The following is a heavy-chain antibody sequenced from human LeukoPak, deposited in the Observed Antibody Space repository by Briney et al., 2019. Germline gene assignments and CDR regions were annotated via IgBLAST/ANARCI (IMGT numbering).Heavy chain of an antibody. D-gene: IGHD5-24*01. CDR2: IYSGGST. CDR1: GFTVSANY. V-gene: IGHV3-53*01. Sequence: GGSLRLSCAASGFTVSANYMSWVRQAPGKGLEWVSVIYSGGSTYYADSVKGRFTISRDNSKNTLYLQMNSLRAEDTAVYYCARRGRDDYNSWGPFDYWGQGALVTVSS. J-gene: IGHJ4*02. CDR3: ARRGRDDYNSWGPFDY.